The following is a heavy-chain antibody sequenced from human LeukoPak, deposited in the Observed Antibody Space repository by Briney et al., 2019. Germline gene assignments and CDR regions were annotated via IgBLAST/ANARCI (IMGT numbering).Heavy chain of an antibody. Sequence: SVKVSCKASGGTFSSYAISWVRQAPGQGLEWMGRIIPILGIANYAQKFQGRVTITADKSTSTAYVELSRLRSDDTAVYYCARLAAAGAYYYYYGMDVWGQGTTVTVSS. CDR2: IIPILGIA. V-gene: IGHV1-69*04. D-gene: IGHD6-13*01. CDR1: GGTFSSYA. J-gene: IGHJ6*02. CDR3: ARLAAAGAYYYYYGMDV.